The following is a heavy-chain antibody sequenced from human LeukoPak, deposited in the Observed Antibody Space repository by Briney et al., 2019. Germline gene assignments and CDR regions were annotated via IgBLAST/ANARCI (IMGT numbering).Heavy chain of an antibody. J-gene: IGHJ4*02. D-gene: IGHD3-9*01. Sequence: PGGSLRLSCAASGFTFSSYAMSWVRQAPGKGLEWVSAISGSGGSTYYADSVKGRFTISTDNSKNTLYLQMNSLRAEDTAVYYCAKYVLRYCVGPHWGQGTLVTVSS. CDR3: AKYVLRYCVGPH. V-gene: IGHV3-23*01. CDR1: GFTFSSYA. CDR2: ISGSGGST.